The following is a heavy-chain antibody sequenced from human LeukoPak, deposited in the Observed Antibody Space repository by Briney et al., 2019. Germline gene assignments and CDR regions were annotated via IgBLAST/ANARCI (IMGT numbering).Heavy chain of an antibody. CDR2: THSSGAT. J-gene: IGHJ2*01. Sequence: SETLSLTCAVSGGSFSGNYWSWIRQPPGKGLEWIGETHSSGATKYNPSLRSRVTISVDTSRSQFTLNLNSVTAADTAVYFCAQHGNWCSDLWGRGTLVTVSS. CDR3: AQHGNWCSDL. CDR1: GGSFSGNY. D-gene: IGHD6-13*01. V-gene: IGHV4-34*01.